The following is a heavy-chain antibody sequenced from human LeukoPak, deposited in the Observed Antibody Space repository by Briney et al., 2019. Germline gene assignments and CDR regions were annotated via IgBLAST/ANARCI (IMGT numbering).Heavy chain of an antibody. D-gene: IGHD1-26*01. V-gene: IGHV3-23*01. CDR1: GFTFSSYA. CDR2: ISGSGGST. Sequence: GGSLRLSCAASGFTFSSYAMSWVRQAPGKGLEWVSAISGSGGSTYYADSVKGRFTISRDNSKNTLYLQVNSLRAEDTAEYYCARDLGGMEPWDYYGMDVWGQGTTVTVSS. J-gene: IGHJ6*02. CDR3: ARDLGGMEPWDYYGMDV.